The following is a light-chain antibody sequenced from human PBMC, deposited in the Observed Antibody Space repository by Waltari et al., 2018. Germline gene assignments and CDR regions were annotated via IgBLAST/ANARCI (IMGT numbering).Light chain of an antibody. Sequence: QLVLTQSPSASASLGASVKLTCTLSSGHSSDVIAWHQQQPEKGPRNLMKVNSDGSHIKGDDIPDRFAGSSSGAERYLSISSLQSEDEADYYCQTGGHGTWVFGGGTRLTVL. J-gene: IGLJ3*02. CDR1: SGHSSDV. V-gene: IGLV4-69*01. CDR2: VNSDGSH. CDR3: QTGGHGTWV.